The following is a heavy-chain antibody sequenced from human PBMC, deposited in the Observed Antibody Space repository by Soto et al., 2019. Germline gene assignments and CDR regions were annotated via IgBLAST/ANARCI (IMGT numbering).Heavy chain of an antibody. CDR3: AKVSPDPFMVVAATGGAFDI. CDR2: ISGSGGST. Sequence: PGGSLRLSCAASGFTFSSYAMSWVRQAPGKGLEWVSAISGSGGSTYYADSVKGRFTISRDNSKNTLYLQMNSLRAEDTAVYYFAKVSPDPFMVVAATGGAFDIWGQGTMGTVSS. J-gene: IGHJ3*02. V-gene: IGHV3-23*01. CDR1: GFTFSSYA. D-gene: IGHD2-15*01.